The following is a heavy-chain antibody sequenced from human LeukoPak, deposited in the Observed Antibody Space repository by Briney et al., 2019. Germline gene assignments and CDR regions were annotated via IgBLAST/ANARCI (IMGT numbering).Heavy chain of an antibody. V-gene: IGHV3-53*01. Sequence: GGPLRLSCAASGLTVSKNYMSWVRQAPGKGLESVSVIYSGGSTYYADSVKGRFTISRDNAKNSLYLQMNSLRAEDTAVYYCARGVSTVTGFDYWGQGTLVTVSS. D-gene: IGHD4-17*01. CDR2: IYSGGST. CDR1: GLTVSKNY. J-gene: IGHJ4*02. CDR3: ARGVSTVTGFDY.